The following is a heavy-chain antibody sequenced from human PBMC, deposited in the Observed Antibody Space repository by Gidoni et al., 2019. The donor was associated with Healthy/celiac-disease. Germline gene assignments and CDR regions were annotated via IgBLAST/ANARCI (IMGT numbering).Heavy chain of an antibody. CDR3: AGSRDIVVVPGNSPAVGMDV. CDR1: GYTLTSYG. V-gene: IGHV1-18*04. Sequence: QDQLVQPGAEVKKPGASVKVTCKASGYTLTSYGISWVRQARGQGSEWMGRIIAYNGNTNYAQKLQCKVNMAKDTSTSTAYMELRRLRSDDTAVYYCAGSRDIVVVPGNSPAVGMDVWGQGTTVTVSS. CDR2: IIAYNGNT. D-gene: IGHD2-2*01. J-gene: IGHJ6*02.